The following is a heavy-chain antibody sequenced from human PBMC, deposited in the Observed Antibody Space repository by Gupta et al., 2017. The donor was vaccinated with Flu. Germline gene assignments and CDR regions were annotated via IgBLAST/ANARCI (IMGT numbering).Heavy chain of an antibody. J-gene: IGHJ6*02. D-gene: IGHD3-16*02. CDR2: IYNNGDT. CDR3: ARDRGSVIPSAAGVGNYHYYYGMDV. Sequence: SWIRQPPGKGLEWIGYIYNNGDTHYNHSLKSRVTILGDTSKNQFTLKLSSVTAADTAVYYWARDRGSVIPSAAGVGNYHYYYGMDVWGQGATVTVSS. V-gene: IGHV4-59*01.